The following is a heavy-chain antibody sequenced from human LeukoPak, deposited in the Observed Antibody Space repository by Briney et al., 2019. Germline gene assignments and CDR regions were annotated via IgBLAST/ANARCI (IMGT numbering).Heavy chain of an antibody. D-gene: IGHD4-23*01. CDR2: ISSSSSYI. CDR1: GFTFSSYS. Sequence: GGSLRLSCAASGFTFSSYSMNCVRQAPGKGLEWVSSISSSSSYIYYADSVKGRFTISRDNAKNSLFLQMNSLRIEDTAVYYCARDGGNSYFDYWGQGALVTVSS. V-gene: IGHV3-21*04. J-gene: IGHJ4*02. CDR3: ARDGGNSYFDY.